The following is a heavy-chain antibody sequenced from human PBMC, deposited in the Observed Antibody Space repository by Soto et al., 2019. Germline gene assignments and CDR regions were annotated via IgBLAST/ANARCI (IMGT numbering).Heavy chain of an antibody. V-gene: IGHV2-5*02. D-gene: IGHD3-3*01. J-gene: IGHJ5*02. CDR1: GFSLSTSGAA. CDR3: AHRATMTIFGLIIDNGIWFDP. CDR2: IYWDGDK. Sequence: QINLIESGPTLVKPTQTLTLTSTFSGFSLSTSGAAVGWVRQPPGRALEWLALIYWDGDKRYNASLGNRLTITKDTPMNQVVLTLTNVDPADTATYYCAHRATMTIFGLIIDNGIWFDPWGQGTRVIVSS.